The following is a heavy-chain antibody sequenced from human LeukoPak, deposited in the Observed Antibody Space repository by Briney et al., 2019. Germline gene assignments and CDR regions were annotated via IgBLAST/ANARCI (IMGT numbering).Heavy chain of an antibody. Sequence: GGSLRLSCAASGFTFSSYAMHWVRQAPGKGLEWVAVISYDGSNKYYADSVKGRFTISRDNSKNTLYLQMNSLRAEDTAVYYCARANIEAAAGLDYWGQGTLVTVSS. CDR2: ISYDGSNK. CDR1: GFTFSSYA. D-gene: IGHD6-13*01. CDR3: ARANIEAAAGLDY. J-gene: IGHJ4*02. V-gene: IGHV3-30-3*01.